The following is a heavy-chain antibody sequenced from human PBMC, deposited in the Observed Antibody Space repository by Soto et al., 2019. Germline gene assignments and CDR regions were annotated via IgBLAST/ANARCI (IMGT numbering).Heavy chain of an antibody. CDR2: IYYSGST. V-gene: IGHV4-39*01. CDR3: ARHVAGYSSGLDY. J-gene: IGHJ4*02. D-gene: IGHD6-19*01. Sequence: PSETLSLTCTVSGGSISSSSYYWGWIRQPPGKGLEWIGSIYYSGSTYYNTSLKSRVTISVDTSKNQFSLKLSSLTAADTAVYYCARHVAGYSSGLDYWGQGTLVT. CDR1: GGSISSSSYY.